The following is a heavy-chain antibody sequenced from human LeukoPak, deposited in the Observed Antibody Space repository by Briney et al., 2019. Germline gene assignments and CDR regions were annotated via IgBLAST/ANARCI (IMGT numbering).Heavy chain of an antibody. D-gene: IGHD6-13*01. Sequence: SETLSLTCTVSGGSISSSSYYWGWIRQPPGKGLEWIGSIYYSGSTYYNPSLKSRVTISVDTSKNQFSLKLSSVTAADTAVYYCVWGHSSSWYLPDGAWGQGTLVTVSS. V-gene: IGHV4-39*07. CDR2: IYYSGST. CDR1: GGSISSSSYY. J-gene: IGHJ5*02. CDR3: VWGHSSSWYLPDGA.